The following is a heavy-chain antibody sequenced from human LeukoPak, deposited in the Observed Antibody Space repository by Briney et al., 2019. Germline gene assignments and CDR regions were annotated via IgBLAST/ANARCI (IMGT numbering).Heavy chain of an antibody. V-gene: IGHV3-30*02. CDR3: AKDRLSYSSSWAFDY. CDR1: GFTFSSYG. CDR2: IRYDGSNK. Sequence: GGSLRLSCAASGFTFSSYGMHWVRQAPGKGLEWVAFIRYDGSNKYYADSVKGRFTISRDNSKNTLYLQMNSLRAEDTAVYYCAKDRLSYSSSWAFDYWGQGTLVTVSS. D-gene: IGHD6-13*01. J-gene: IGHJ4*02.